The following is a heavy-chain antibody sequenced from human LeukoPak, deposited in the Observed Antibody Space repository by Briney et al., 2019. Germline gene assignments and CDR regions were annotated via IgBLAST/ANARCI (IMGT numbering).Heavy chain of an antibody. J-gene: IGHJ3*02. CDR3: ARDEIRSGAFDI. CDR2: ISGSGGTI. D-gene: IGHD3-10*01. Sequence: GGTLRLSCAASGFTFSSFEMNWVRQAPGKGLEWVSYISGSGGTIYYGDSVKGRFTISRDNAKNSMYLQMNSLRAEDTAIYYCARDEIRSGAFDIWGQGTMVTVSS. CDR1: GFTFSSFE. V-gene: IGHV3-48*03.